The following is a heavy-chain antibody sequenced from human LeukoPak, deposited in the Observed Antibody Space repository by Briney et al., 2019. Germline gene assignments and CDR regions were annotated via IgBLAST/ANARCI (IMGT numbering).Heavy chain of an antibody. J-gene: IGHJ6*03. CDR3: ASGSGSYRTPYYYMDV. CDR1: GFTFSSYS. V-gene: IGHV3-53*01. Sequence: GGSLRLSCAASGFTFSSYSMNWVRQAPGKGLEWVSVIYSGGSTYYADSVKGRFTISRDNSKNTLYLQMNSLRAEDTAVYYCASGSGSYRTPYYYMDVWGTGTAVTVSS. D-gene: IGHD3-10*01. CDR2: IYSGGST.